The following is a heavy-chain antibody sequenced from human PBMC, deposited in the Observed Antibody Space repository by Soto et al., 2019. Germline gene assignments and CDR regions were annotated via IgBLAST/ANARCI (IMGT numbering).Heavy chain of an antibody. Sequence: ASVKVSCKASGYTFSGFYMHWVRQAPGQGLEWMGWINPNSGGTKSAEKFQGRVTMTRDTSASTAYMELSSLRSEDTAVYYCARDHPMGSLFDYWGQGTLVTVSS. V-gene: IGHV1-2*02. CDR1: GYTFSGFY. D-gene: IGHD2-8*01. CDR2: INPNSGGT. CDR3: ARDHPMGSLFDY. J-gene: IGHJ4*02.